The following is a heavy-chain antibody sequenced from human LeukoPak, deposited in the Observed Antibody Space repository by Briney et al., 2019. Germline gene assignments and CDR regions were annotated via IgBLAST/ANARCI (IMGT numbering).Heavy chain of an antibody. J-gene: IGHJ1*01. CDR1: GDTFNNYA. D-gene: IGHD3-3*01. V-gene: IGHV1-69*05. Sequence: SVKVSCKTSGDTFNNYAISWVRQAPGQGLEWMGRILPIFGTTSYAQTFQGRVTIVTDDSTSTAYLELNSLTFEDTAVYYCARASALYGVVTPSENFVHWGQGTPVSVSS. CDR2: ILPIFGTT. CDR3: ARASALYGVVTPSENFVH.